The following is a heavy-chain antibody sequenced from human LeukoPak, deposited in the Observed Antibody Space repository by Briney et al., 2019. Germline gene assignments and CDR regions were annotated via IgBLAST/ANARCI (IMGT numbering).Heavy chain of an antibody. J-gene: IGHJ5*02. CDR1: TFSSYA. D-gene: IGHD3-22*01. CDR2: VYYSGST. Sequence: TFSSYAMSWVRQAPGKGLEWIGSVYYSGSTYSNPSLKSRVTVSVDTSKNQFSLKLSSVTAADTAVYYCARLYYDSRGYYWFDPWGQGTLVTVSS. CDR3: ARLYYDSRGYYWFDP. V-gene: IGHV4-39*01.